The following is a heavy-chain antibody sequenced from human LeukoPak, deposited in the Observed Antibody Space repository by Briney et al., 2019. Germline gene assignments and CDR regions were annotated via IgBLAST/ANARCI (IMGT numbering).Heavy chain of an antibody. CDR1: GFTFSSYN. V-gene: IGHV3-21*03. Sequence: AGGSLRLSCVASGFTFSSYNMNWVRQAPGKGLEWVSSISSSSRYIYYTDSVKGRFTISRDNAKNSLYLQMNSLKTEDTAVYYCTRQVWRVVVHYYYYYMDVWGKGTTVTISS. J-gene: IGHJ6*03. CDR3: TRQVWRVVVHYYYYYMDV. D-gene: IGHD3-22*01. CDR2: ISSSSRYI.